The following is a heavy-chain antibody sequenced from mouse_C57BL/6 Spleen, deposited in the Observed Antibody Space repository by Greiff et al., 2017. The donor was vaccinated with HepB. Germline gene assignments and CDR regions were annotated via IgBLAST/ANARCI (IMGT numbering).Heavy chain of an antibody. CDR2: IHPNSGST. V-gene: IGHV1-64*01. D-gene: IGHD1-1*01. Sequence: QVQLQQPGAELVKPGASVKLSCKASGYTFTSYWMHWVKQRPGQGLEWIGMIHPNSGSTNYNEKFKSKATLTVDKSSSTAYMQLSSLTSEDSAVYYCASSTTVVAEDWYFDVWGTGTTVTVSS. CDR1: GYTFTSYW. CDR3: ASSTTVVAEDWYFDV. J-gene: IGHJ1*03.